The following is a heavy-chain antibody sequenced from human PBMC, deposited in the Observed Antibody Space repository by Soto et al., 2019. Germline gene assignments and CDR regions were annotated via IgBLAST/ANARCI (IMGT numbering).Heavy chain of an antibody. Sequence: SETLSLTCAVYGGSFSGYYWSWIRQPPGKGLEWIGEINHSGSTNYNPSLKSRVTISVDTSKNQFSLKLSSVTAADTAVYYCARVQGQWLVRYYFDYWGQGTLVTVSS. CDR1: GGSFSGYY. V-gene: IGHV4-34*01. CDR2: INHSGST. CDR3: ARVQGQWLVRYYFDY. J-gene: IGHJ4*02. D-gene: IGHD6-19*01.